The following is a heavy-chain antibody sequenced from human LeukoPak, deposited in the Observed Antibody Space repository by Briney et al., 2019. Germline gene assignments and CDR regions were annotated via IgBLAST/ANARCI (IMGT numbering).Heavy chain of an antibody. D-gene: IGHD1-7*01. Sequence: GGSLRLSCAASGFTFSDHVMYWVRQAPGMGLEWVAVISKDGSKTFYAGSVEGRFTFSRDNSENTLYLQMNYLKPEDTAVYYCAKDEGTIWNSKNDPFDIWGQGTMVTVSS. CDR1: GFTFSDHV. J-gene: IGHJ3*02. V-gene: IGHV3-30*17. CDR2: ISKDGSKT. CDR3: AKDEGTIWNSKNDPFDI.